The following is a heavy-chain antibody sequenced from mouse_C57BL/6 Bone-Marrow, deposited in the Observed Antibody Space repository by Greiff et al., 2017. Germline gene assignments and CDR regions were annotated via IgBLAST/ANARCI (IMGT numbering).Heavy chain of an antibody. CDR2: IDPSDIYT. Sequence: QVQLQQSGAELVMPGASVKLSCKASGYTFTSYWMHWVKQRPGQGLEWIGEIDPSDIYTNYNQKFKGKSTLTVDKSSRTAYMQLSSLTSEDSAVYYCAREPYFDYWGQGTTLTVSS. CDR1: GYTFTSYW. V-gene: IGHV1-69*01. CDR3: AREPYFDY. J-gene: IGHJ2*01.